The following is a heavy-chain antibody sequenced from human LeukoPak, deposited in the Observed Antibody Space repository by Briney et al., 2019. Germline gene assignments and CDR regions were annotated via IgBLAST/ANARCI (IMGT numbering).Heavy chain of an antibody. CDR3: ASSSGSGSYYKVSFDY. D-gene: IGHD3-10*01. V-gene: IGHV1-18*01. CDR1: GYTFTSYG. J-gene: IGHJ4*02. CDR2: ISAYNGNT. Sequence: ASVKVSCKASGYTFTSYGISWVRLAPGQGLEWMGWISAYNGNTNYAQKLQGRVTMTTDTSTSTAYMELRSLRSDDTAVYYCASSSGSGSYYKVSFDYWGQGTLVTVSS.